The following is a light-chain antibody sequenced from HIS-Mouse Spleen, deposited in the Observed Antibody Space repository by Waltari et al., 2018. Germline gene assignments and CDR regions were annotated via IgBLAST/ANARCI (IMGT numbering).Light chain of an antibody. CDR3: YSTDSSGNHRV. CDR1: ALPKKY. V-gene: IGLV3-10*01. J-gene: IGLJ2*01. CDR2: EDS. Sequence: SYELTQPPSVSVSPVQTARITCSGDALPKKYAYWYQQKSGQAPVVVIYEDSKRPSGIPERFSGSSSGTMATLTISGAQVEDEADYYCYSTDSSGNHRVFGGGTKLTVL.